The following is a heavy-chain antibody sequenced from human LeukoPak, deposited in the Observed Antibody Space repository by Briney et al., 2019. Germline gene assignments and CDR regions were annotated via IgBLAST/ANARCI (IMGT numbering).Heavy chain of an antibody. Sequence: PSETLSLTCTVSGGSISSYYWSWIRQPPGKGLEWIGYIYYSGSTNYNPSLKSRVTISVDTSKKQFSLKLSSVTAADTAVYYCARVREYSSGWTSSWFDPWGQGTLVIVSS. V-gene: IGHV4-59*01. CDR3: ARVREYSSGWTSSWFDP. CDR1: GGSISSYY. CDR2: IYYSGST. J-gene: IGHJ5*02. D-gene: IGHD6-19*01.